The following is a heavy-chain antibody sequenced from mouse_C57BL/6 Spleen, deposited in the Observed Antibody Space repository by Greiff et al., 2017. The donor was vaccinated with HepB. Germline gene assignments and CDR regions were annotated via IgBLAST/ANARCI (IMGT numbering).Heavy chain of an antibody. D-gene: IGHD1-1*01. Sequence: QVQLQQPGAELVMPGASVKLSCKASGYTFTSYWMHWVKQRPGQGLEWIGEIDPSDSYTNYNQKFKGKSTLTVDKSSSTAYMQLSSLTSEDSAVYYWARSDYYGSSYWGQGTTLTVSS. CDR3: ARSDYYGSSY. CDR1: GYTFTSYW. CDR2: IDPSDSYT. J-gene: IGHJ2*01. V-gene: IGHV1-69*01.